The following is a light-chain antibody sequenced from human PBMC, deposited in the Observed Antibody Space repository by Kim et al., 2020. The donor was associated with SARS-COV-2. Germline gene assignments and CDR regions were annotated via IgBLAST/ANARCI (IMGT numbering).Light chain of an antibody. CDR3: QAWDDNTVG. Sequence: SYELTQPPSVSLSPGLTARITCSGDKLGDRYVSWYQQKAGQSPVLVIYQDSKRPSGIPERFSGSNSGNTATLTISGTQTVDEADYFCQAWDDNTVGFGGGTQLTVL. CDR1: KLGDRY. J-gene: IGLJ2*01. V-gene: IGLV3-1*01. CDR2: QDS.